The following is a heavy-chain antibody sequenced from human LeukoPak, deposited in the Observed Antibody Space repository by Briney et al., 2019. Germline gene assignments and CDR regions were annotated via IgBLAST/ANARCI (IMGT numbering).Heavy chain of an antibody. D-gene: IGHD3-22*01. CDR2: INHSGST. CDR1: GGSFSGYY. V-gene: IGHV4-34*01. J-gene: IGHJ3*02. CDR3: ARAKKYDSSGGDAFDI. Sequence: SETLSLTCAVYGGSFSGYYWSWIRQPPGKGLEWIGEINHSGSTNYNPSLKSRVTISVDTSKNQFSLKLSSVTAADTAVYYCARAKKYDSSGGDAFDIWGQGTMVTVSS.